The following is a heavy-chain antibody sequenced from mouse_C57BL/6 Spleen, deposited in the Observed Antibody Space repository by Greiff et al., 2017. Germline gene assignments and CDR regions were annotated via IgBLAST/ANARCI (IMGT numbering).Heavy chain of an antibody. J-gene: IGHJ3*01. V-gene: IGHV5-17*01. Sequence: EVQLVESGGGLVKPGGSLKLSCAASGFTFSDYGIHWVRQAPEKGLEWVAYISSGSSTIYYADTVKGRFTISRDNAKNTLCLQMTSLRSEDTAMYYCYGYGAWFAYWGQGTLVTVSA. CDR1: GFTFSDYG. CDR2: ISSGSSTI. D-gene: IGHD2-2*01. CDR3: YGYGAWFAY.